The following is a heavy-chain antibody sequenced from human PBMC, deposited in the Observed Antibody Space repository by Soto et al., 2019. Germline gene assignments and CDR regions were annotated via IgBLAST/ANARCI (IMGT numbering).Heavy chain of an antibody. CDR2: IYYSGST. Sequence: TSETLSLTCTVSGGSISSYYWSWIRQPPGKGLEWIGYIYYSGSTNYNPSLKSRVTISVDTSKNQLSLKLSSVTAADTAVYYCCTEPTDFNYWAREPWSPSPQ. V-gene: IGHV4-59*08. D-gene: IGHD1-1*01. CDR3: CTEPTDFNY. J-gene: IGHJ4*02. CDR1: GGSISSYY.